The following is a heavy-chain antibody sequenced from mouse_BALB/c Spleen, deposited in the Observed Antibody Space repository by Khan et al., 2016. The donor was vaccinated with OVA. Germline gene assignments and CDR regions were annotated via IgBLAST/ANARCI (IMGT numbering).Heavy chain of an antibody. Sequence: QVQLKQSGPELVRPGVSVKISCKGPDYTFTDYPMHWIQQSHVKSLEWIGAVSTYYGTTNYNQKFKGKAIMTVDKSSSTAYMELARLTSEDSAIYYCARDDGYSLFAYWGQGTLVTVSA. V-gene: IGHV1S137*01. CDR2: VSTYYGTT. CDR3: ARDDGYSLFAY. CDR1: DYTFTDYP. D-gene: IGHD2-3*01. J-gene: IGHJ3*01.